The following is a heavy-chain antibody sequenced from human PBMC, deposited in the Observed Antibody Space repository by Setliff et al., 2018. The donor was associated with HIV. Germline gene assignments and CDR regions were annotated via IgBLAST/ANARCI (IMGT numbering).Heavy chain of an antibody. CDR2: IIPMFDTK. V-gene: IGHV1-69*05. Sequence: GASVKVSCKASGGIFTNYVLSWVRQAPGQGLDWMGGIIPMFDTKNYAQNFQDRVTIKTDESATTAYMELSSLRSDDTAVYFCAVIPEGTRGLSGDYVSWGQGTLVTVSS. CDR1: GGIFTNYV. D-gene: IGHD4-17*01. CDR3: AVIPEGTRGLSGDYVS. J-gene: IGHJ5*02.